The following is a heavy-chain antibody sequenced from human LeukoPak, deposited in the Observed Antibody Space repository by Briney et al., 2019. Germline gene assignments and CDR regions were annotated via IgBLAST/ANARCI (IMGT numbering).Heavy chain of an antibody. CDR2: ISSSSRTK. J-gene: IGHJ4*02. Sequence: GGSLRLSCAASGFTFSSYSMNWVRQAPGKGLEWVSYISSSSRTKYYADSVKGRFTISRDNAENSLYLQMNSLRAEDTAVYYCVRESYGSGWYYYFDYWGQGTLVTVSS. V-gene: IGHV3-48*04. CDR1: GFTFSSYS. D-gene: IGHD6-19*01. CDR3: VRESYGSGWYYYFDY.